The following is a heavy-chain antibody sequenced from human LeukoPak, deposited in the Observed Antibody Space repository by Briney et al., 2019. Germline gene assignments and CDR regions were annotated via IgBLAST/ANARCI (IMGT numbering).Heavy chain of an antibody. J-gene: IGHJ4*02. CDR3: AKGLIGDRNLPQFDF. Sequence: PGGSLRLSCAASGFTLSNAWMSWVRQALGQGLEWVGRIKTQSDGGTIDYAAPVKGRFTISRDDSKNTLYLQMNSLRAEDTAVYYCAKGLIGDRNLPQFDFWGQGTLVAVSS. V-gene: IGHV3-15*01. D-gene: IGHD2-21*01. CDR1: GFTLSNAW. CDR2: IKTQSDGGTI.